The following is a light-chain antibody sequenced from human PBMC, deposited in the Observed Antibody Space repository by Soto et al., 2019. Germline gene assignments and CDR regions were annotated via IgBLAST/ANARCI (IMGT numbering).Light chain of an antibody. CDR2: LGS. V-gene: IGKV2-28*01. J-gene: IGKJ3*01. CDR1: QSLLHSNGYNY. Sequence: DLVMTQSPLSLPVTPGEPASISCRSSQSLLHSNGYNYLDWYLQKPGQSPQLLIYLGSNRASGVPDRFSGSGSGTDCTLKISRVEAEDVGVYYCMQALQTPLFTFGPGTKVDIK. CDR3: MQALQTPLFT.